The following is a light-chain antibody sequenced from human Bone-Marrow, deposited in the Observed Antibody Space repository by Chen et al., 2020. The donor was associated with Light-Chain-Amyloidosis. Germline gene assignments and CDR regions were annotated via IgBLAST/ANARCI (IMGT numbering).Light chain of an antibody. J-gene: IGLJ3*02. CDR2: EDD. Sequence: NFMLTQPHSVSESPGKTVIISCPRSSGSIATNYVQWYTQRPGISPTTVIYEDDQRTSGVPVRFSGSIDRSSNAASLTISGLKTEDEADYYCQSYQGSSQGVFGGGTKLTVL. CDR1: SGSIATNY. V-gene: IGLV6-57*01. CDR3: QSYQGSSQGV.